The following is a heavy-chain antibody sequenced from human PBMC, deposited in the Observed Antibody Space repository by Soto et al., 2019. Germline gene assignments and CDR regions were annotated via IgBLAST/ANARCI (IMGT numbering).Heavy chain of an antibody. J-gene: IGHJ5*02. Sequence: SETLSLTCTVSGGSISSYYWSWIRQPTGKGLEWIGYIYYSGSTNYNPSLKSRVTISVDTSKNQFSLKLSSVTAADTAVYYCARGHIVVVVAAINNWFDPWGQGTLVTVSS. CDR1: GGSISSYY. D-gene: IGHD2-15*01. CDR3: ARGHIVVVVAAINNWFDP. CDR2: IYYSGST. V-gene: IGHV4-59*01.